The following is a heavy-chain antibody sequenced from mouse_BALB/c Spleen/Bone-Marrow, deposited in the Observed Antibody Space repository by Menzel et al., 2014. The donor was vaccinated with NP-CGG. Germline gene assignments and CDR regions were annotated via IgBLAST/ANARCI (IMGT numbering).Heavy chain of an antibody. V-gene: IGHV5-6-4*01. J-gene: IGHJ2*03. Sequence: EVMLVESGGGLVKPGGSLKLSCAASRFTFSSFAMSWVRQTPEKRLEWVATISSGGSTYYPDSVKGRFTISRDNAKNTLYLQMSSLKSEDTAMYYCARVWYFDYWGQGTSLTVSS. CDR3: ARVWYFDY. CDR1: RFTFSSFA. CDR2: ISSGGST.